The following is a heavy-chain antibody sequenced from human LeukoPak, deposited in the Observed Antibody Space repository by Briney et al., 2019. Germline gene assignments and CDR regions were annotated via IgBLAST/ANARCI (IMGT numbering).Heavy chain of an antibody. CDR1: GYSISSGYY. V-gene: IGHV4-38-2*02. J-gene: IGHJ4*02. D-gene: IGHD4-23*01. CDR3: ARVGVDYSGNIIKYFYDY. CDR2: IYHSGST. Sequence: SETLSLTCTVSGYSISSGYYWGWIRQPPGKGLEWIGSIYHSGSTYYNPSLKSRVTISVDTSKNQFSLKLSSVTAADTAVYYCARVGVDYSGNIIKYFYDYWGPGTLVTVSS.